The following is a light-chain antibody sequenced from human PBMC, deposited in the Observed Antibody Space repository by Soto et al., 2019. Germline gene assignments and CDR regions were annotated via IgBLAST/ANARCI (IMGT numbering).Light chain of an antibody. Sequence: DIQMTQSPSSLSASVVDRVTITFRASHNIINYLNWYQQKPGKAPQLLIYVASMLESGVPSRFSGSGSGTDFTLTISSLQPEDFATYYCQQSYNAPITFGQGTRLEI. J-gene: IGKJ5*01. CDR2: VAS. CDR3: QQSYNAPIT. CDR1: HNIINY. V-gene: IGKV1-39*01.